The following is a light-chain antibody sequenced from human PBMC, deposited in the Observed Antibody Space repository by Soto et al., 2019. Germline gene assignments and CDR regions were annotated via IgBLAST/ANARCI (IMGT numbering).Light chain of an antibody. J-gene: IGKJ4*01. CDR3: QQYYGTPLT. V-gene: IGKV4-1*01. CDR2: WAS. CDR1: QSILFNSNNKNY. Sequence: DIVMTQSPDSLAVSLGERATINCKSSQSILFNSNNKNYLAWYQQKPGQPPKLLIYWASTRESGVPDRFGGSESGTDFTLTISSLQAEDVAFYYCQQYYGTPLTFGGGTKVEIK.